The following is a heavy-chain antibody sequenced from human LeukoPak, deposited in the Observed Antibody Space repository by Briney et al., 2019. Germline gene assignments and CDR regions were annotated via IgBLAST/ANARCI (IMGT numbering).Heavy chain of an antibody. Sequence: KPSETLSLTCTVSGGSISGYYWSWIRQPAGKGLEWIGRIYTTGNTNSNPSLKSPLTMSVATSKNQFSLKLSSVTAADTAAYYCARQSDSSGYYYLGAFDFWGQGTMVTVSS. CDR2: IYTTGNT. V-gene: IGHV4-4*07. CDR1: GGSISGYY. CDR3: ARQSDSSGYYYLGAFDF. J-gene: IGHJ3*01. D-gene: IGHD3-22*01.